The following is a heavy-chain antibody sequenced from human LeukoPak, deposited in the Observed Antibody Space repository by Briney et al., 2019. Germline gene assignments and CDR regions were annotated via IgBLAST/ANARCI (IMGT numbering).Heavy chain of an antibody. CDR3: ARTGSTVTMLYPFDH. D-gene: IGHD4-17*01. Sequence: SETLSLTCTVSGGSVSSDSYFWTWIRQPPGKGLEWIGYIYYSGSTNYNPSLKSRVSISVDTSKNQFSLKLSSVTAADTAVYYCARTGSTVTMLYPFDHWGQGTLVTVSS. CDR2: IYYSGST. CDR1: GGSVSSDSYF. V-gene: IGHV4-61*01. J-gene: IGHJ4*02.